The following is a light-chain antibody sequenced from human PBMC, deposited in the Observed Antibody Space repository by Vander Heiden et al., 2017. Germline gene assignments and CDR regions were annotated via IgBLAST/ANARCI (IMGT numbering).Light chain of an antibody. J-gene: IGLJ3*02. CDR2: KDS. CDR1: ALPNQY. CDR3: QSADSSDTWV. Sequence: SYEVTQPPLVSVSPGQTARITCSGDALPNQYAYWYQQKPGQAPVLVIYKDSERPSGIPERFSGSSSGTTVTLTISGVQAEDEADYYCQSADSSDTWVFGGGTKLTVL. V-gene: IGLV3-25*03.